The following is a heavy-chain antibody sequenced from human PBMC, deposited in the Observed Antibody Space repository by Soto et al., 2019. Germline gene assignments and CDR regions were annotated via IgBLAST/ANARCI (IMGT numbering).Heavy chain of an antibody. J-gene: IGHJ4*02. V-gene: IGHV3-11*01. Sequence: GGSLRLSCAASGFTFSDYYMSWIRQAPGKGLEWLPYIGDTGRTIYYADSVRGRFTISRDNAKTSLYLQINSLRAEDTAVYYCARVDNRRMPMTGVPFDHWGQGTLVTVSS. CDR2: IGDTGRTI. D-gene: IGHD3-22*01. CDR3: ARVDNRRMPMTGVPFDH. CDR1: GFTFSDYY.